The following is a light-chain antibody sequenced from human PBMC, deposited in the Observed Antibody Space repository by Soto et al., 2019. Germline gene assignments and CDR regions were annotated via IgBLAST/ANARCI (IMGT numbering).Light chain of an antibody. CDR3: QEYASAPLT. CDR1: QSVSLTA. Sequence: EIVLTQSPATLSLSPGGRATLSCRASQSVSLTALAWYQHKPGQSPRLLIYGASFRATGTPERFSGSGAGTDFTLTINRLEPEDFAVYYCQEYASAPLTLGGGTKV. J-gene: IGKJ4*01. CDR2: GAS. V-gene: IGKV3-20*01.